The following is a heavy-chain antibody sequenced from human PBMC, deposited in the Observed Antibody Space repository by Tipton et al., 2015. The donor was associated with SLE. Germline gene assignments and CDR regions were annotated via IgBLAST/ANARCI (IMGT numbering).Heavy chain of an antibody. D-gene: IGHD6-13*01. CDR2: IYTSGST. V-gene: IGHV4-61*02. Sequence: TLSLTCTVSGGPISSGSYYWSWIRQPAGKGLEWIGRIYTSGSTNYNPSLKSRVTISVDTSKNQFSLKLSSVTAADTAVYYCARVGGGSSWYGWFDPWGHGTLVTVSS. CDR1: GGPISSGSYY. J-gene: IGHJ5*02. CDR3: ARVGGGSSWYGWFDP.